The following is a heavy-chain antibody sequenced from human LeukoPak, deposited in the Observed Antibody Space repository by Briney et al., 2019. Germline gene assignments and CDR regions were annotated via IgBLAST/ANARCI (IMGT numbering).Heavy chain of an antibody. CDR2: IYYSGST. D-gene: IGHD3-9*01. J-gene: IGHJ4*02. V-gene: IGHV4-59*01. CDR1: GFTFSSYE. Sequence: GSLRLSCAGSGFTFSSYELNWVRQAPGKGLEWIGNIYYSGSTNYNPFLMSRVIILADTSKNQFSLKLYSVTPADTAVYYCARRARYFDWFDFWGQGTLVTVSS. CDR3: ARRARYFDWFDF.